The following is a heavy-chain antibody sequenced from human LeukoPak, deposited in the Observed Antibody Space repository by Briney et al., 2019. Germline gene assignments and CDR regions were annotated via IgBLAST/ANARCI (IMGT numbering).Heavy chain of an antibody. Sequence: GGSLRLSCAASGFTVSNKYMTWVRQAPGKGLEWVAIIYSDGRTYYADSVKGRCTISRDNSKNTLYLQMNSLRVEDTAVYYCARGLFLSGYLDAFDIWGQGTVVTVSS. CDR3: ARGLFLSGYLDAFDI. J-gene: IGHJ3*02. CDR2: IYSDGRT. D-gene: IGHD3-22*01. V-gene: IGHV3-53*01. CDR1: GFTVSNKY.